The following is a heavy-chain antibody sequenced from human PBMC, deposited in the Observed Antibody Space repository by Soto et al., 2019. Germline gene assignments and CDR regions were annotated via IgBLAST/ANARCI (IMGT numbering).Heavy chain of an antibody. J-gene: IGHJ3*02. V-gene: IGHV4-31*03. CDR3: ARGSQLERDAFDI. CDR1: DVSISSGGYY. CDR2: IYYTGSS. D-gene: IGHD1-1*01. Sequence: QVQLQESGPGLVKPSQTLSLTCTVSDVSISSGGYYWSWIRQPPGKGLEWIGYIYYTGSSYYNPSLKSRITMSLDTSKHQFSLELSSVTVADTAVYYCARGSQLERDAFDIWGQGTMVTVSS.